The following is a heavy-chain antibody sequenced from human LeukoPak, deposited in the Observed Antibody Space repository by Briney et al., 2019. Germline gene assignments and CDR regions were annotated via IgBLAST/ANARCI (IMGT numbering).Heavy chain of an antibody. CDR3: ARSTGPGYSSSYDAFDI. J-gene: IGHJ3*02. Sequence: GGSPRLSCAASGFTFSSYAMHWVRQAPGKGLEWVVVISYDGSNKYYADSVKGRFTISRDNSKNTLYLQMNSLRAEDTAVYYCARSTGPGYSSSYDAFDIWGQGTMVTVSS. CDR1: GFTFSSYA. D-gene: IGHD6-6*01. CDR2: ISYDGSNK. V-gene: IGHV3-30-3*01.